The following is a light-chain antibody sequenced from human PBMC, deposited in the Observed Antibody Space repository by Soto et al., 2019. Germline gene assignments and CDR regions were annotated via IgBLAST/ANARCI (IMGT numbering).Light chain of an antibody. Sequence: IVLTQTPLSSPVTLGQPASISCRSSQSLVPSDGNPHLNWLQQRPGQPPRIIIYETSNRLSGVPARFSGSGAGTDFTLTISRVEAEDVGVYYCMQATQSPWTFGHGTKVEIQ. CDR1: QSLVPSDGNPH. J-gene: IGKJ1*01. CDR2: ETS. CDR3: MQATQSPWT. V-gene: IGKV2-24*01.